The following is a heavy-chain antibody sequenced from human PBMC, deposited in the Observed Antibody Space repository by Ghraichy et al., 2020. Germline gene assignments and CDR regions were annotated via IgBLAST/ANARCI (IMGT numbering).Heavy chain of an antibody. Sequence: SETLSLTCTVSGASITNDYWTWIRQTAGKGLEWIGRVHSSGTTDYNPSLKSQVTISIDTSKNQFSLTVTSVTAADTGVYFCAREQRRVPRKVGARDYFDYWGQGSVVTVSS. V-gene: IGHV4-4*07. J-gene: IGHJ4*02. CDR1: GASITNDY. CDR2: VHSSGTT. CDR3: AREQRRVPRKVGARDYFDY. D-gene: IGHD1-26*01.